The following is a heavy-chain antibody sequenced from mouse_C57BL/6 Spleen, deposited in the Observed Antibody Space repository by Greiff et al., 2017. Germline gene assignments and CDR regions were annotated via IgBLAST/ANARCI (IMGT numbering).Heavy chain of an antibody. D-gene: IGHD2-1*01. CDR2: IYPSDSET. Sequence: QVQLQQPGAELVRPGSSVKLSCKASGYTFTSYWMDWVKQRPGQGLEWIGNIYPSDSETHYNQKFKDKATLTVDKSSSTAYMQLSSLTSEDSAVYFCARGSYYGIYGLFAYWGQGTLVTVSA. J-gene: IGHJ3*01. CDR3: ARGSYYGIYGLFAY. V-gene: IGHV1-61*01. CDR1: GYTFTSYW.